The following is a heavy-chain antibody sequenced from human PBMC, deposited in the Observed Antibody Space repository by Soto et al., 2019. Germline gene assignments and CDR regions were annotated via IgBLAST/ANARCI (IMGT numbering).Heavy chain of an antibody. CDR2: INHSGST. CDR3: ARGELSSYDSSGYLDY. J-gene: IGHJ4*02. CDR1: GGSFSGYY. V-gene: IGHV4-34*01. D-gene: IGHD3-22*01. Sequence: SETLSLTCAVYGGSFSGYYWSWIRQPPGKGLEWIGEINHSGSTNYNPSLKSRVTISVDTSKNQFSLKLSSVTAADTAVYYCARGELSSYDSSGYLDYWGQGTLVTVSS.